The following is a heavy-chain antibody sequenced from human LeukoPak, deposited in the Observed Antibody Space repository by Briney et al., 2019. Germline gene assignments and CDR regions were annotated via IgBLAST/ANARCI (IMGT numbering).Heavy chain of an antibody. V-gene: IGHV3-21*01. Sequence: GGSLRLSCAASGFTFSSYSMNWVRQAPGKGLEWVSSIGSSSTYIYYADSLKGRFTISRDNAKNSLYLQMNSLRAEDTAVYYCARVYSSSSMDYWGQGTLVTVSS. CDR2: IGSSSTYI. CDR1: GFTFSSYS. J-gene: IGHJ4*02. CDR3: ARVYSSSSMDY. D-gene: IGHD6-6*01.